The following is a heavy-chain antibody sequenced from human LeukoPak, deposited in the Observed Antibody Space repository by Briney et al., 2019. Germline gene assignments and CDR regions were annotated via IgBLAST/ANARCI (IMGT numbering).Heavy chain of an antibody. CDR2: INHSGST. CDR3: ARVPPGYSGFNRRYYFNY. Sequence: PSETLSLTCAVYGGSFSGYYWNWIRQPPGKGLEWIGKINHSGSTNYNPSLKSRVTISVDTSKNQFSLKLSSVTAADTAVYYCARVPPGYSGFNRRYYFNYWGQGTLVSVSS. CDR1: GGSFSGYY. J-gene: IGHJ4*02. D-gene: IGHD5-12*01. V-gene: IGHV4-34*01.